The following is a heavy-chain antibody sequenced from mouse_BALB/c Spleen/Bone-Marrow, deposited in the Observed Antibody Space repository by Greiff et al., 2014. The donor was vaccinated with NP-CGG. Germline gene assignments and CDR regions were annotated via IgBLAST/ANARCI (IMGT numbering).Heavy chain of an antibody. V-gene: IGHV14-3*02. J-gene: IGHJ3*01. CDR1: GFNIKDTY. CDR3: ATYYYGSSWGFAY. CDR2: IDPANGNT. D-gene: IGHD1-1*01. Sequence: EVKLMESGAELVKPGASVKLSCTASGFNIKDTYMHWVKQRPEQGLEWIGGIDPANGNTKYDPKFQGKATITADTSSNTAYLQLSSLTSEDTAVYYCATYYYGSSWGFAYWGQGTLVTVSA.